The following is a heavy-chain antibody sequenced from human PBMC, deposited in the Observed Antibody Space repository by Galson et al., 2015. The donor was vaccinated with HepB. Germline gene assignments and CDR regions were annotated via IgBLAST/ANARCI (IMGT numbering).Heavy chain of an antibody. V-gene: IGHV4-59*08. Sequence: ETLSLTCTVSGGSISSYYWSWIRQPPGKGLEWIGYIYYSGSTNYNPSLKSRVTISVDPSKNQFSLKLSSVTAADTAVYYCASLAPKYSSGWYVPAPFFQHWGQGTLVTVSS. D-gene: IGHD6-19*01. CDR3: ASLAPKYSSGWYVPAPFFQH. CDR1: GGSISSYY. CDR2: IYYSGST. J-gene: IGHJ1*01.